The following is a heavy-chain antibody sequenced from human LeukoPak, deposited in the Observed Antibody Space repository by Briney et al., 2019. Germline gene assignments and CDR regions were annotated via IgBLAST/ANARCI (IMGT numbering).Heavy chain of an antibody. Sequence: SETLSLTCTVSGDSIRNHYWSWIRQPPGKGLECIGVIHYSGSTNCNPSVKSRVTISVDTPKNQFSLKLNSVTAADTAVYFCARVSLSGYCSGASCYFDYWGHGTLVTVSS. CDR3: ARVSLSGYCSGASCYFDY. V-gene: IGHV4-59*11. J-gene: IGHJ4*01. D-gene: IGHD2-15*01. CDR1: GDSIRNHY. CDR2: IHYSGST.